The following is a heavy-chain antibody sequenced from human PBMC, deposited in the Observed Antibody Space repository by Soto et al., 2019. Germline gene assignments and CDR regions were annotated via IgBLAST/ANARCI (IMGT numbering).Heavy chain of an antibody. Sequence: DVQLLESGGGLVQPGGSMRLSCAASGFTFNNYAMTWIRQAPGKGLEGVATVSDSGETSLSADSVKGRFTISRDNSRTTLSLQMTRLRPEDTDTYYSAKEMPLGGILGAEPLDYWGQGTLVTVSS. CDR2: VSDSGETS. CDR1: GFTFNNYA. D-gene: IGHD1-26*01. CDR3: AKEMPLGGILGAEPLDY. V-gene: IGHV3-23*01. J-gene: IGHJ4*02.